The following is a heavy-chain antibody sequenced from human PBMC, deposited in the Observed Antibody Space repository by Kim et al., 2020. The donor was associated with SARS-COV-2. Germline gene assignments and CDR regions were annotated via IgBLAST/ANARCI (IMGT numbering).Heavy chain of an antibody. V-gene: IGHV3-23*01. J-gene: IGHJ3*02. Sequence: GSTCYADSVKSRFTISRDNSKNTLYLQMTSLRAEDTAVYYCASANDAFDIGGQGTMVTVSS. D-gene: IGHD6-25*01. CDR3: ASANDAFDI. CDR2: GST.